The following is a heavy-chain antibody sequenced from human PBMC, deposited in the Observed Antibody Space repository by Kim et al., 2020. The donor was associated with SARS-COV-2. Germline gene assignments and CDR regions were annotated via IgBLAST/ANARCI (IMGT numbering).Heavy chain of an antibody. D-gene: IGHD2-8*01. CDR2: ST. CDR3: VKGPGTKQPY. V-gene: IGHV3-64D*09. J-gene: IGHJ4*02. Sequence: STYYADSVKGRFTISRDNSKNTLYLQMSSLRAEDTAVYYCVKGPGTKQPYWGQGTLVTVSS.